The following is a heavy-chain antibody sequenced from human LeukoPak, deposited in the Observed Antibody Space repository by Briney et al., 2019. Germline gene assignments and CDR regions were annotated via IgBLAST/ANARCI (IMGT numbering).Heavy chain of an antibody. J-gene: IGHJ4*02. CDR2: ISSSSGYI. V-gene: IGHV3-21*01. CDR1: GFTFSSYS. CDR3: ARPDGYNYFDY. D-gene: IGHD5-24*01. Sequence: GGSLRLSCAASGFTFSSYSMNWVRQAPGKGLEWVSSISSSSGYIYYADSVKGRFTISRDNAKNSLYLQMNSLRAEDTAVYYCARPDGYNYFDYWGQGTLVTVSS.